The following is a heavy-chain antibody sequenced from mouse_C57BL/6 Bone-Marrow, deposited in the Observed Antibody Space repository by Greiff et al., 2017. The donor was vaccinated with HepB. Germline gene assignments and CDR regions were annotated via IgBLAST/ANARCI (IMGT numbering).Heavy chain of an antibody. D-gene: IGHD1-1*02. J-gene: IGHJ2*01. CDR2: IYPGDGDT. CDR3: ARGGSYFYYFDY. V-gene: IGHV1-82*01. Sequence: VQLQQSGPELVKPGASVKISCKASGYAFSSSWMNWVKQRPGKGLEWIGRIYPGDGDTNYNGKFKGKATLTADKSSSTAYMQLSSLTSEDSAVYFCARGGSYFYYFDYWGQGTTLTVSS. CDR1: GYAFSSSW.